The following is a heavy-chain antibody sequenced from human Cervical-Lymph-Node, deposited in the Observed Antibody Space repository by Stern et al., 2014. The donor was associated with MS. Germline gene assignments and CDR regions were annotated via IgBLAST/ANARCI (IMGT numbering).Heavy chain of an antibody. CDR2: ISGHNGVT. D-gene: IGHD3-10*01. CDR1: GYTFTNYG. CDR3: ARDRANYGTFDY. Sequence: QVQLVQSGAEVQQAGASVKVSCKASGYTFTNYGVSWVRQAPGQGLEWMGWISGHNGVTNDARKFQGRVTLTADASTSTAHMELRSLTPDDTAFYFCARDRANYGTFDYWGQGTQVTVSS. V-gene: IGHV1-18*01. J-gene: IGHJ4*02.